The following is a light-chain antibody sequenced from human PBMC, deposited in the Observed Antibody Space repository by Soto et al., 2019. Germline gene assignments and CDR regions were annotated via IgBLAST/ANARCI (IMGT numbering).Light chain of an antibody. J-gene: IGLJ1*01. CDR2: DDD. V-gene: IGLV1-51*01. CDR3: GSWDSSLSAYV. CDR1: SSNIGGNS. Sequence: QSALTQPPSVSAAPGQKVTISCTGSSSNIGGNSVSWYQQHPGTAPKILIYDDDKRPSGIPDRFSGSKSSTSATLGITGFQTGDEADYYCGSWDSSLSAYVFGTGTKLTVL.